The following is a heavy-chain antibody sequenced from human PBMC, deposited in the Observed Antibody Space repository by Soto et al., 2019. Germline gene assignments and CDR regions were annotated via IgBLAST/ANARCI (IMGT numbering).Heavy chain of an antibody. Sequence: QVQLQESGPGLVKPSGTLSLTCAVSDGSISSSNWWNWVRQPPGKGLEWIGEIYPGGSINYNPSLKSPLTISVDKSKNQISLNLTSVTAADTAVYYCASADFDYWGQGTLVTVSS. CDR1: DGSISSSNW. J-gene: IGHJ4*02. V-gene: IGHV4-4*02. CDR2: IYPGGSI. CDR3: ASADFDY.